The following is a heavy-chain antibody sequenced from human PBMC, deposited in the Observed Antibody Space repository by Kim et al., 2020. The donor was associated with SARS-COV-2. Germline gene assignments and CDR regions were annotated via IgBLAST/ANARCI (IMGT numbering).Heavy chain of an antibody. CDR2: SCSI. D-gene: IGHD3-10*01. J-gene: IGHJ4*02. V-gene: IGHV3-9*01. Sequence: SCSIGYADSVKGRFTISRDNAKNSLYLQMNSLRAEDTALYYCAKGTLSDYWGQGTLVTVSS. CDR3: AKGTLSDY.